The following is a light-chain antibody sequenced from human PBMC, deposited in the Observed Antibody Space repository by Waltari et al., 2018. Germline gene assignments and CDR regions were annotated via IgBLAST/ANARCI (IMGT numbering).Light chain of an antibody. J-gene: IGLJ1*01. V-gene: IGLV2-14*03. CDR2: DVN. CDR1: SSDIGAYNF. Sequence: QSALTQPASVSGSPGPSLTISCTGTSSDIGAYNFFSWYKKPPGKAPKVMINDVNNRPSGVSSRFSGSKSGNTASLTISGLQAEDEADYYCSSYTTGSTRYVFGSGTKVTVL. CDR3: SSYTTGSTRYV.